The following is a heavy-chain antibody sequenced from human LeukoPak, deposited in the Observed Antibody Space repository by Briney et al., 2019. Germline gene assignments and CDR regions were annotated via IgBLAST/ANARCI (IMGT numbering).Heavy chain of an antibody. CDR1: GYTFTSYD. CDR2: MNPNSGNT. V-gene: IGHV1-8*01. D-gene: IGHD2-15*01. J-gene: IGHJ4*02. CDR3: ARVPSLGYCSGGSCYRFDY. Sequence: GASVKVSCMASGYTFTSYDINWVRQATGQGLEWMGWMNPNSGNTGYAHKFQGRVTMTRDTSINTAYMELSSLRSEDTAVYYSARVPSLGYCSGGSCYRFDYWGQGSLVSVST.